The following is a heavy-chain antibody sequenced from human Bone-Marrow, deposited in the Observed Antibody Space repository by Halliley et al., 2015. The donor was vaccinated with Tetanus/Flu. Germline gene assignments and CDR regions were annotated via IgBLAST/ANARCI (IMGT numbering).Heavy chain of an antibody. CDR2: IRYDGGEE. CDR1: GFVFRSYG. D-gene: IGHD1-26*01. Sequence: SLRLSCAASGFVFRSYGMHWVRQAPGEAPEWVAHIRYDGGEEDYADSVKGRFTISRDNSLNTLYLQMNSLRPEDTAVYFCARDPATRRVFEYWGQGILVPVSS. J-gene: IGHJ4*02. CDR3: ARDPATRRVFEY. V-gene: IGHV3-30*03.